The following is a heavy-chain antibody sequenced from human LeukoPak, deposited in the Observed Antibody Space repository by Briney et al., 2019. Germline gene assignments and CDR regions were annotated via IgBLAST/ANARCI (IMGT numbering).Heavy chain of an antibody. J-gene: IGHJ4*02. CDR2: ISSGSSTI. Sequence: GGSLRLSCAASGFTFSTYSMNWVRQAPGKGLEWVSYISSGSSTIYYTDSLEGRFTISGDNAKNSLYLQMNSLRDEDTAVYYCARGKVGYSNGWSAADYWGQGTLVTVSS. V-gene: IGHV3-48*02. CDR3: ARGKVGYSNGWSAADY. D-gene: IGHD6-19*01. CDR1: GFTFSTYS.